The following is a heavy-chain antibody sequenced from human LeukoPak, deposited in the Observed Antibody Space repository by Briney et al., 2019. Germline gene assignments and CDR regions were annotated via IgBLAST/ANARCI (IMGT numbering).Heavy chain of an antibody. D-gene: IGHD3-10*01. CDR2: IYPGDSDT. Sequence: GESLKIFCKGSGYTFTNNWIGWVRQMPGKGLEWMGIIYPGDSDTRYSPSFQGQVTISADKSISTAYLQWNSLKASDTAMYYCARLVWGFGNPTYYFDNWGQGTQVTVSS. J-gene: IGHJ4*02. V-gene: IGHV5-51*01. CDR1: GYTFTNNW. CDR3: ARLVWGFGNPTYYFDN.